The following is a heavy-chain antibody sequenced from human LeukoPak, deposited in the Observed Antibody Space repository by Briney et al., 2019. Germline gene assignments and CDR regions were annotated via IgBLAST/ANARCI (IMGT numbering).Heavy chain of an antibody. Sequence: GGSLRLSCAASGFTVSSNYMSWVRQAPGKGLEWVSVIYSGGSTYYADSVKGRFTISRDNSKNTLYLQMNSLRAEDTAVYYCARDTPPYYYDSSGYYPWGQGTLVTVSS. J-gene: IGHJ5*02. V-gene: IGHV3-66*01. D-gene: IGHD3-22*01. CDR2: IYSGGST. CDR1: GFTVSSNY. CDR3: ARDTPPYYYDSSGYYP.